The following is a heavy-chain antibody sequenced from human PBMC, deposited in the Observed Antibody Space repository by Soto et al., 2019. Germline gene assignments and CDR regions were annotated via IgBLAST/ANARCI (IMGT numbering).Heavy chain of an antibody. D-gene: IGHD1-20*01. V-gene: IGHV3-30*03. CDR1: GFTFSDYG. CDR3: TFGDNSFDY. J-gene: IGHJ4*02. Sequence: QVQLVESGGGVVQPGRSLRVSCAASGFTFSDYGIYWVRQAPGKGLEWVALISYDGNNREYGDSVKGRFTISRDNSKNTLYRQMTSLRVEDTAVYYCTFGDNSFDYWGQGTLVTVSS. CDR2: ISYDGNNR.